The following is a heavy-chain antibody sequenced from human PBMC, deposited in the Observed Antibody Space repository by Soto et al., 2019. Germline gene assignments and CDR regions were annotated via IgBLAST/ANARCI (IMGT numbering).Heavy chain of an antibody. Sequence: SETLSLTCTVSGGSISSYYWSRIRQPPGKGLEWIGYIYYSGSTNYNPSLKSRVTISVDTSKNQFSLKLSSVTAADTAVYYCASMAVAGYLPDYWGQGTLVTVSS. D-gene: IGHD6-19*01. CDR1: GGSISSYY. CDR3: ASMAVAGYLPDY. CDR2: IYYSGST. J-gene: IGHJ4*02. V-gene: IGHV4-59*01.